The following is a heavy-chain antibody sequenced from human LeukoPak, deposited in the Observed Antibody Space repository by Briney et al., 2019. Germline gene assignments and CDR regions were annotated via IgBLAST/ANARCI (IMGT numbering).Heavy chain of an antibody. CDR1: GYTFTSYA. Sequence: GASVTVSCKTSGYTFTSYAMNWVRQAPGQGLEWMGWINTNTGVPTYAQGFTGRFVFSLDTSVNTTYLQISNLKAEDTAVYYCARDSRGYPDWGQGTLVTVSS. D-gene: IGHD3-22*01. CDR3: ARDSRGYPD. J-gene: IGHJ4*02. V-gene: IGHV7-4-1*01. CDR2: INTNTGVP.